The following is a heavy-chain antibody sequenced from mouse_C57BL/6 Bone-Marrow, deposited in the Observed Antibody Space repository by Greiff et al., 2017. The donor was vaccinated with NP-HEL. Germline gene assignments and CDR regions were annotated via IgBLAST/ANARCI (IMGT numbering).Heavy chain of an antibody. Sequence: EVQLQQSGAELVKPGASVKLSCTASGFNIKDYYMHWVKQRTEPGLEWIGRIDPEDGETKYAPKFQGKATITADPSSNTAYLQLSSLTSEDTAVYYCASRGGYDGYLYYFDYWGQGTTLTVSS. CDR1: GFNIKDYY. CDR2: IDPEDGET. J-gene: IGHJ2*01. CDR3: ASRGGYDGYLYYFDY. D-gene: IGHD2-3*01. V-gene: IGHV14-2*01.